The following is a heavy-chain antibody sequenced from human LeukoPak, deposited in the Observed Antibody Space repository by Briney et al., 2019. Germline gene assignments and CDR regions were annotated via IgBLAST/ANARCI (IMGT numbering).Heavy chain of an antibody. J-gene: IGHJ4*02. CDR3: AKALVRGVISYFDY. Sequence: GGSLRLSCAASGFTFSSYAMSWVRQAPGKGLEWASTISSSGGGTYYADSVKGRFTISRDNSKNSLYLQMNSLRAEDTAVYYCAKALVRGVISYFDYWGQGTLVTVSS. CDR2: ISSSGGGT. V-gene: IGHV3-23*01. D-gene: IGHD3-10*01. CDR1: GFTFSSYA.